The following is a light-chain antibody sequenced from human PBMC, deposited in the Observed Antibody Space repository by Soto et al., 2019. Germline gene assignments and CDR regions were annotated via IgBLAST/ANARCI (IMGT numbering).Light chain of an antibody. CDR1: QSVSSSY. CDR3: QQYDSLPIT. CDR2: GAS. V-gene: IGKV3-20*01. Sequence: EIVLTQSPGTLSLSPGERATLSCRASQSVSSSYLAWYQQKPGQAPRLLIYGASSRATGIPDRFSGSGSGTDFTLTISRLWPEDFAVYYCQQYDSLPITFGQGKRLEIK. J-gene: IGKJ5*01.